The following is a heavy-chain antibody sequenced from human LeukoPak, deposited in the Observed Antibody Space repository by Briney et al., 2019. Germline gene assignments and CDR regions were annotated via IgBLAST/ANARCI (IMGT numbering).Heavy chain of an antibody. CDR1: GFTFSSYA. CDR3: ARLGDYYDSSGPGGGFDY. D-gene: IGHD3-22*01. Sequence: GGSLRLSCAASGFTFSSYAMHWVRQAPGKGLEWVAVISYDGSNKYYADSVKGRFTISRDNSKNTLYLQMNSLRAEDTAVYYCARLGDYYDSSGPGGGFDYWGQGTLVTVSS. V-gene: IGHV3-30*04. CDR2: ISYDGSNK. J-gene: IGHJ4*02.